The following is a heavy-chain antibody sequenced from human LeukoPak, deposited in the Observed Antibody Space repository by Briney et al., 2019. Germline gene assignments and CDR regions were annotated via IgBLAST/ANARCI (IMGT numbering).Heavy chain of an antibody. D-gene: IGHD2-15*01. CDR1: GFTFSSYA. Sequence: PGGSLRLSCSASGFTFSSYAMHWVRQAPGKGLEFVSAISSNGGSTYYADSVKGRFTISRDNSKNTLYVQMSSLRAEDTAVYYCVKESTGGLTDYWGQGTLVTVSS. CDR2: ISSNGGST. CDR3: VKESTGGLTDY. V-gene: IGHV3-64*05. J-gene: IGHJ4*02.